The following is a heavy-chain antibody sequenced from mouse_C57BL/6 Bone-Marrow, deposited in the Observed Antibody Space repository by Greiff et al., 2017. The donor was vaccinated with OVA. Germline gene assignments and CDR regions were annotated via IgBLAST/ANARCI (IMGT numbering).Heavy chain of an antibody. CDR2: INPDSSTI. CDR1: GIDFSRYW. D-gene: IGHD1-1*01. Sequence: EVKLLESGGGLVQPGGSLKLSCAASGIDFSRYWMSWVRRAPGKGLEWIGEINPDSSTINYAPSLKDKFIISRDNAKNTLYLQMSKVRSEDTALYYCARGPYYGSSYVYFDVWGTGTTVTVSS. CDR3: ARGPYYGSSYVYFDV. V-gene: IGHV4-1*01. J-gene: IGHJ1*03.